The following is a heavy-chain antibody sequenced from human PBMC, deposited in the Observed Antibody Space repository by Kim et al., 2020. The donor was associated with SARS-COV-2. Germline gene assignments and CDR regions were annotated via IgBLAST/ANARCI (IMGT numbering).Heavy chain of an antibody. CDR3: AKGGHGLKYSSSWSPGKKGIIGLFDY. J-gene: IGHJ4*02. CDR2: ISGSGGST. CDR1: GFTFSSYA. D-gene: IGHD6-13*01. Sequence: GGSLRLSCAASGFTFSSYAMSWVRQAPGKGLEWVSAISGSGGSTYYADSVKGRFTISRDNSKNTLYLQMNSLRAEDTAVYYCAKGGHGLKYSSSWSPGKKGIIGLFDYWGQGTLVTVSS. V-gene: IGHV3-23*01.